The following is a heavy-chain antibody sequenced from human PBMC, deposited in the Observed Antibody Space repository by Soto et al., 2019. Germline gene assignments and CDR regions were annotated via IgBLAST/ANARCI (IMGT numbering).Heavy chain of an antibody. V-gene: IGHV3-23*01. J-gene: IGHJ4*02. Sequence: ASGFTFSSYAMSWVRQAPGKGLEWVSAISGSGGSTYYADSVKGRFTISRDNSKNTLYLQMNSLRAEDTAVYYCAIYYYDSSTYDYWGQGTLVTVSS. CDR3: AIYYYDSSTYDY. D-gene: IGHD3-22*01. CDR2: ISGSGGST. CDR1: GFTFSSYA.